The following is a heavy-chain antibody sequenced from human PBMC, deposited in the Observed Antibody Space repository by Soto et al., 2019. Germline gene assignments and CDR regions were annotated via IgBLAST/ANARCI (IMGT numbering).Heavy chain of an antibody. CDR3: ASSSTGYSSGWAYNWFDP. D-gene: IGHD6-19*01. CDR2: INVYNGNT. J-gene: IGHJ5*02. CDR1: GYTFTNYG. Sequence: ASVKVSCKASGYTFTNYGISWVRQAPGQGLEWMGWINVYNGNTKYAQKVQGRVTMTTDTSTSTAYMELRSLRSDDTAVYYCASSSTGYSSGWAYNWFDPWGQGTLVTVSS. V-gene: IGHV1-18*01.